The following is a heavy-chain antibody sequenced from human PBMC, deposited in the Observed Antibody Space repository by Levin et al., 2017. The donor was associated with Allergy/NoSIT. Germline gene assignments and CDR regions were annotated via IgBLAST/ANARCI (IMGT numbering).Heavy chain of an antibody. CDR1: GFTFSSYS. J-gene: IGHJ4*02. V-gene: IGHV3-48*01. CDR3: ARGDRNFDWLFYLEN. D-gene: IGHD3-9*01. CDR2: ISSSSTII. Sequence: GGSLRLSCAASGFTFSSYSMNWVRQAPGKGLEWVSYISSSSTIIYYADSVKGRFTISRDNAKNSLYLQMNSLRAEDTAVYYCARGDRNFDWLFYLENWGQGTLVTVSS.